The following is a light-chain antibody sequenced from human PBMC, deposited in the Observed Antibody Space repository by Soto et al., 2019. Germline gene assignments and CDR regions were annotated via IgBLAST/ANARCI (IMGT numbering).Light chain of an antibody. CDR3: CSYAGINTFPQV. Sequence: QSVLTQPASVCGSPGQSITISCTGTSSDVGTYKLVSWYQQHPGKAPKLMIYDGSKRPSGVSNRFSGSKSGNPASLTISGLQAQAEADYSCCSYAGINTFPQVVGTGTKVTVL. V-gene: IGLV2-23*03. J-gene: IGLJ1*01. CDR1: SSDVGTYKL. CDR2: DGS.